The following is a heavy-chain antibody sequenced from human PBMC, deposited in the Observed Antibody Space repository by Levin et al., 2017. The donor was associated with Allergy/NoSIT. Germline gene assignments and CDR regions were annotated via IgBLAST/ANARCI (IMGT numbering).Heavy chain of an antibody. CDR1: GFTFSSYW. D-gene: IGHD6-13*01. V-gene: IGHV3-7*01. J-gene: IGHJ4*02. CDR3: AREGPGTAAAGI. Sequence: LSLTCAASGFTFSSYWMSWVRQAPGKGLEWVANIKFGGSERYYVDSVKGRFTISRDNAKNSLYLQMNSLRAEDTAVYYCAREGPGTAAAGIWGQGTLVTVSS. CDR2: IKFGGSER.